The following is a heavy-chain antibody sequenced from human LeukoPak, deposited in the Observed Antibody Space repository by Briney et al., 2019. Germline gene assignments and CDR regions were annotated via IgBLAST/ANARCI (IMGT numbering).Heavy chain of an antibody. D-gene: IGHD6-13*01. CDR3: ARDLGKQQLVNYDAFDI. V-gene: IGHV4-34*01. CDR1: GGSFSGYY. CDR2: INHSGST. Sequence: SETLSLTCAVYGGSFSGYYWSWIRQPPGKGLEWIGEINHSGSTNYNPSLKSRVTISVDTSKNQFSLKLSSVTAADTAVYYCARDLGKQQLVNYDAFDIWGQGTMVTVSS. J-gene: IGHJ3*02.